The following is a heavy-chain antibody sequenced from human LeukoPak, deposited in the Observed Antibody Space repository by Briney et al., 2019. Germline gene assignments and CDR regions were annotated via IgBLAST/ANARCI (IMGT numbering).Heavy chain of an antibody. CDR3: ARFGSGWWYNDY. J-gene: IGHJ4*02. Sequence: SETLSLTCTVSGASFTTYYWSWIRQPPGKGLEWIGYIYHTGNIKYNPSLNSRVTISIDTSKNQFSLKLSSVTAADTAVYYCARFGSGWWYNDYWGQGTLVTVSS. CDR1: GASFTTYY. CDR2: IYHTGNI. V-gene: IGHV4-59*01. D-gene: IGHD6-19*01.